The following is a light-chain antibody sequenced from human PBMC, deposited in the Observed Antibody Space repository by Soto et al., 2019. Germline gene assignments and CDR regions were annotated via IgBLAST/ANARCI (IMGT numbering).Light chain of an antibody. CDR2: ATS. CDR3: QHYNNWPLT. CDR1: QSVSSSY. J-gene: IGKJ4*01. V-gene: IGKV3-15*01. Sequence: EIVLTQYPFALSLSPVERSTLSCMASQSVSSSYLAWYQQKPGQTPRLLIYATSTRATGIPARFSGSGSGTEFTLTISSLQSEDFAVYYCQHYNNWPLTFGGGTKVDNK.